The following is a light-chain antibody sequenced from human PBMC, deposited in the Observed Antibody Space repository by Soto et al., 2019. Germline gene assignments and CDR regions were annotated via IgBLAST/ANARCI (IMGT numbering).Light chain of an antibody. CDR2: EVT. Sequence: QSVLTQPPSASGSPGQSVTISCTGTSSDVGAYNYVCWYQQHPGKAPKLIISEVTKRPSGVPDRFSGSKSGNTASLTVTGLQAEDEDDYYCSSYAGSNNPWVFGGGTNVTVL. V-gene: IGLV2-8*01. J-gene: IGLJ3*02. CDR1: SSDVGAYNY. CDR3: SSYAGSNNPWV.